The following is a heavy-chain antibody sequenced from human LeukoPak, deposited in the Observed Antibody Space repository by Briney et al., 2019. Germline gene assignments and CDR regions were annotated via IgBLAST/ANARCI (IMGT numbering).Heavy chain of an antibody. CDR3: ARDNGVIYFDY. D-gene: IGHD3-22*01. CDR1: GGSISSYY. V-gene: IGHV4-59*01. J-gene: IGHJ4*02. Sequence: PSETLSLTCTVSGGSISSYYWSWIRQPPGKGLEWIGYIYYSGSTNYNPSLKSRVTISVDTSKSQFSLKLSSVTAADTAVYYCARDNGVIYFDYWGQGTLVTVSS. CDR2: IYYSGST.